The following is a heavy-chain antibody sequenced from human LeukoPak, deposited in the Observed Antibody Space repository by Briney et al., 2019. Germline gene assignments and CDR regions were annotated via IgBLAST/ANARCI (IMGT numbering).Heavy chain of an antibody. V-gene: IGHV1-8*01. J-gene: IGHJ6*02. Sequence: GASVKVSCKASGYTFTSYDINWVRQATGQGLEWMGWMNPNSGNTGYAQKFQGRVTMTRNTSISTAYMELSSLRSEDTAVYYCARNPIVGALGGMDVWGQGTTVTVSS. CDR1: GYTFTSYD. D-gene: IGHD1-26*01. CDR3: ARNPIVGALGGMDV. CDR2: MNPNSGNT.